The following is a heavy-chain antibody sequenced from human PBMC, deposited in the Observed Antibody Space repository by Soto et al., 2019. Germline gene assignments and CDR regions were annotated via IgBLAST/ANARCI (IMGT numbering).Heavy chain of an antibody. D-gene: IGHD6-13*01. J-gene: IGHJ4*02. CDR1: GGSISSNY. CDR3: ARYRRGAVAGYTLDN. Sequence: SETLSLTCTVSGGSISSNYWTWIRQPPGKGLEWIGYVYNSGSTNYNPSLKSRVTISEDTSKSQFSLKVNSMTAADTAVYYCARYRRGAVAGYTLDNWGQGILVTVSS. V-gene: IGHV4-59*01. CDR2: VYNSGST.